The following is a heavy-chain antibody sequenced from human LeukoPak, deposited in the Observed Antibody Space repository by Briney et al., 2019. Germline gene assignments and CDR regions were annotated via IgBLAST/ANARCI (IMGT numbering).Heavy chain of an antibody. D-gene: IGHD2-2*01. V-gene: IGHV4-59*01. J-gene: IGHJ5*02. CDR3: ARGAVVVPAAMGTSNWFDP. Sequence: SESLSLTCTVSGGSISSYYWSWIRQPPGKGLEWIGYIYYSGSTNYNPSLKSRVTISVDTSKNQFSLKLSSVTAADTAVYYCARGAVVVPAAMGTSNWFDPWGQGTLVTVSS. CDR1: GGSISSYY. CDR2: IYYSGST.